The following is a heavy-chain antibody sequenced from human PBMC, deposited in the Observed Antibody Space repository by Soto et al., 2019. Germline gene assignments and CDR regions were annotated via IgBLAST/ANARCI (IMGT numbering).Heavy chain of an antibody. D-gene: IGHD2-15*01. CDR3: ARALYCSGGSCYFAFDI. Sequence: GASVEVCCKASGETFTSNAMQWVRQAPRQRLEWMGWINAGNGNTKYSQKFQGRVTITRDTSASTAYMELSSLRSEDTAVYYCARALYCSGGSCYFAFDIWGQGTMVTVSS. CDR2: INAGNGNT. J-gene: IGHJ3*02. V-gene: IGHV1-3*01. CDR1: GETFTSNA.